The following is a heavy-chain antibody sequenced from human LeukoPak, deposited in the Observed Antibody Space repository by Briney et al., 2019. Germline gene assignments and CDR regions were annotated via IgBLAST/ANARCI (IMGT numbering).Heavy chain of an antibody. D-gene: IGHD2-2*01. CDR1: GLTFSSYA. J-gene: IGHJ6*02. V-gene: IGHV3-30-3*01. CDR2: ISYDGSNK. CDR3: ARGSGGRTIWVVVPAAQSSNYYYYGMDV. Sequence: GGSLRLSCAVSGLTFSSYAMHWVRQAPGKGLEWVAVISYDGSNKYYADSVKGRFTISRDNSKNTLYLQMNSLRAEDTAVYYCARGSGGRTIWVVVPAAQSSNYYYYGMDVWGQGTTVTVSS.